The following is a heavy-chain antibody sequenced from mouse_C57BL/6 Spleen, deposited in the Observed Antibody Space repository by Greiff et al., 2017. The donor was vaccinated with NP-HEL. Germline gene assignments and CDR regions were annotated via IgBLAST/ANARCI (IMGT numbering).Heavy chain of an antibody. Sequence: QVQLQQPGAELVMPGASVKLSCKASGYTFTSYWMHWVKQRPGQGLEWIGEIDPSDSYTNYNQKFKGKSTLTVDKSSSTAYLQLSSLTSEDSAVYYCARSFHYYGSSGGYWYFEVWGTGTTVTVSS. D-gene: IGHD1-1*01. CDR1: GYTFTSYW. CDR2: IDPSDSYT. CDR3: ARSFHYYGSSGGYWYFEV. V-gene: IGHV1-69*01. J-gene: IGHJ1*03.